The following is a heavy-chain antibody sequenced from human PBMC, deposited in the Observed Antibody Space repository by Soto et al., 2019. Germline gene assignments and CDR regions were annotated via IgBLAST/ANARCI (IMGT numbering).Heavy chain of an antibody. CDR1: GFSLSTSGVG. Sequence: QITLKESGPTLVKPTQTLTLTCTFSGFSLSTSGVGVGWIRQPPGKALEWLALIYWDDDKRYSPSLKSRLTITQDTSKNQVVLTMTNMDPVDTATYYCAHRSGSGSSFDYWGQGTLVTVSS. J-gene: IGHJ4*02. D-gene: IGHD3-10*01. CDR2: IYWDDDK. CDR3: AHRSGSGSSFDY. V-gene: IGHV2-5*02.